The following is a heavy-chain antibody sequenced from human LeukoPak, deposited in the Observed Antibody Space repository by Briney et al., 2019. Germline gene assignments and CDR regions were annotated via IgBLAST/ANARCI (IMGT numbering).Heavy chain of an antibody. CDR3: AGAAAGPMYYFDY. J-gene: IGHJ4*02. Sequence: PGGSLRLSCAASGFTFSSYSMNWVRQAPGKGLEWVSSISSSSSYIYYADSVKGRFTISRDNAKNSLYLQMNSLRAEDTAVYYCAGAAAGPMYYFDYWGQGTLVTVSS. D-gene: IGHD6-13*01. CDR1: GFTFSSYS. CDR2: ISSSSSYI. V-gene: IGHV3-21*01.